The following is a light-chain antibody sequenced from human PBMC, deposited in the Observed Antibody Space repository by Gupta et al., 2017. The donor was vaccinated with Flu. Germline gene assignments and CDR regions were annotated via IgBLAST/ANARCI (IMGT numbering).Light chain of an antibody. CDR1: ALSNQY. Sequence: SYEFTQPPSVSVSPRQTARLTCSGDALSNQYFYWYHHKPGQAPVLLIYKDIERPSGVPERFSGSTSGPIGTLPISGVQSEEEADYYCQSSDNSGTNPRVFGGGTKLTVL. J-gene: IGLJ3*02. V-gene: IGLV3-25*02. CDR2: KDI. CDR3: QSSDNSGTNPRV.